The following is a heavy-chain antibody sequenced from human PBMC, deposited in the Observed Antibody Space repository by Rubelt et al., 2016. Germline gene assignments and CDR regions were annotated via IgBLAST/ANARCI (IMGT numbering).Heavy chain of an antibody. CDR2: IWYVGSNK. V-gene: IGHV3-33*01. J-gene: IGHJ4*02. CDR1: GFTFSSYG. Sequence: VQLLESGGGLVQPGRSLRLSCAASGFTFSSYGMHWVRQAPGKGLEWVAVIWYVGSNKYYADSVKGRFTISRDNSKNTLYLQMNSLRAEDTAVYYCAREDGGKGALDYWGQGTLVTVSS. CDR3: AREDGGKGALDY. D-gene: IGHD4-23*01.